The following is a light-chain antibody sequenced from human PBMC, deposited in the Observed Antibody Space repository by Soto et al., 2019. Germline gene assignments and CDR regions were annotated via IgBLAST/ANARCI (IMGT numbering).Light chain of an antibody. Sequence: QPVLTQSPSASASLGASVKLTCTLSSGHNSYAIAWHQQQPEKGPRYVMKINNDGSHIKGDGIPDRSSGSSSGAERYLTISSLQSEDEADYYCQTWGTGPWVFGGGTKVTVL. V-gene: IGLV4-69*02. CDR3: QTWGTGPWV. J-gene: IGLJ3*02. CDR1: SGHNSYA. CDR2: INNDGSH.